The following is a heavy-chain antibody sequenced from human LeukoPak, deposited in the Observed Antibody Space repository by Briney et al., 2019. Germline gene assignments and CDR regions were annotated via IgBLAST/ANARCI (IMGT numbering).Heavy chain of an antibody. D-gene: IGHD4-17*01. J-gene: IGHJ4*02. V-gene: IGHV3-7*01. CDR1: GFTFSSYW. CDR3: ARAPYGDYADY. CDR2: IKQDGSER. Sequence: GGSLRLSCAASGFTFSSYWMSWVRQAPGKGLEWLANIKQDGSERYYVDSVKGRFTISRDNAKNSLYLQMNSLRAEDTAVYYCARAPYGDYADYWGQGTLVTVSS.